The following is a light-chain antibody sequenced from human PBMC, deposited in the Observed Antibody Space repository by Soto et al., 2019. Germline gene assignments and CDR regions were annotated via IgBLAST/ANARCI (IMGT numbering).Light chain of an antibody. Sequence: EIVMTQSPATLSVSPGERATLSCRASQNILSNLAWYQQKPGQAPRLLIYGASTRATGIPARFSGSGSGTEFTLTNSSLQSEDFEIYYCQQYDSSPLTFGGGTKVEIK. CDR2: GAS. V-gene: IGKV3-15*01. CDR3: QQYDSSPLT. CDR1: QNILSN. J-gene: IGKJ4*01.